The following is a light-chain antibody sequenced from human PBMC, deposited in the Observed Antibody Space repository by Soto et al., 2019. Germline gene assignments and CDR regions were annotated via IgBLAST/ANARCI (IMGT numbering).Light chain of an antibody. J-gene: IGKJ4*01. CDR1: QSISSY. V-gene: IGKV1-5*03. Sequence: EIQMTQFPSSPSASVGDRVTITFRASQSISSYLNWYQQKPAKAPKLLIYKASTLESGVPSRFSGSGSGTEFTLTISSLQADDFATYYCQQYNDLSTFGGGTKVDIK. CDR2: KAS. CDR3: QQYNDLST.